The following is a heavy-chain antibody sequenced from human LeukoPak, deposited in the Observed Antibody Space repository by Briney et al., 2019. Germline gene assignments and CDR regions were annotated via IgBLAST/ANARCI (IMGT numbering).Heavy chain of an antibody. CDR2: IYYSGST. V-gene: IGHV4-30-4*02. D-gene: IGHD6-19*01. CDR3: ARAWEYSSGWRKGWAFDY. CDR1: GGSITSDDYY. Sequence: PSETLSLTCTVSGGSITSDDYYWSWIRQPPGKGLEWIGYIYYSGSTYYNPSLKSRVTISVDTSKNQFSLRLSSVTAADTAVYYCARAWEYSSGWRKGWAFDYWGQGTLVTVSS. J-gene: IGHJ4*02.